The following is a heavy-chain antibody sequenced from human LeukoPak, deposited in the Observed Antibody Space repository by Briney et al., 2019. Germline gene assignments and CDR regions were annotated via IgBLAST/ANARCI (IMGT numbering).Heavy chain of an antibody. D-gene: IGHD6-13*01. Sequence: ASVKVSCKASGYTFTSYDINWVRQATGQGLEWMGWMNPNSGDTGYAQKFQGRVTITRNTSISTAYMELSSLRSEDTAVYYCARGTSEDSSWYDCWGQGTLVTVSS. CDR2: MNPNSGDT. V-gene: IGHV1-8*03. J-gene: IGHJ5*01. CDR1: GYTFTSYD. CDR3: ARGTSEDSSWYDC.